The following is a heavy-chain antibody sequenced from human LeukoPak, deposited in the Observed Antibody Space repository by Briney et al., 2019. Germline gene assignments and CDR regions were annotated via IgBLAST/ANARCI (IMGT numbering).Heavy chain of an antibody. CDR3: ARGYYYDSSGYYPSPFDF. CDR1: GGSISSYY. CDR2: IYYSGST. J-gene: IGHJ4*02. V-gene: IGHV4-59*01. D-gene: IGHD3-22*01. Sequence: SETLSLTCTVSGGSISSYYWNWIRQPPGKGLEWIGYIYYSGSTNYNPSLQSRVTISVDTSNNQFSLQLSSVTAADTAVYYCARGYYYDSSGYYPSPFDFWGQGTLVTVSS.